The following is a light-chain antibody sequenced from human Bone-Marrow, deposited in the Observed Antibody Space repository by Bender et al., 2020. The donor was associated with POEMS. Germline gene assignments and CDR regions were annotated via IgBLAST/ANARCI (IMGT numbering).Light chain of an antibody. CDR3: YSYAADYWV. CDR1: SSNVGFYNY. Sequence: QSALTQPRSVSGSPGESVTISCTGTSSNVGFYNYVSWYQQHPGKAPKLMIYDVSKRPSGVPDRFSGSKSGNTASLTISRLQAEDEADYYCYSYAADYWVFGGGTKLTVL. J-gene: IGLJ3*02. V-gene: IGLV2-11*01. CDR2: DVS.